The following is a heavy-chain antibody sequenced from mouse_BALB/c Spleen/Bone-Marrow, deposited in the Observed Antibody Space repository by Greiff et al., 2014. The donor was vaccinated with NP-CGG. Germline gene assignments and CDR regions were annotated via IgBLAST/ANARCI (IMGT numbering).Heavy chain of an antibody. V-gene: IGHV3-6*02. CDR3: ERLRGYFARDY. CDR2: ISYDGSN. J-gene: IGHJ4*01. CDR1: GYSITSGYY. D-gene: IGHD1-1*01. Sequence: VQLQQSGPGLVKPSQSLSLTCSVTGYSITSGYYWNWIRQFPGNKLEWMGYISYDGSNDYNPSLKNRISITRDTSKNQFFLKLNSGTAEAAGTYYCERLRGYFARDYGGQGPSVTVS.